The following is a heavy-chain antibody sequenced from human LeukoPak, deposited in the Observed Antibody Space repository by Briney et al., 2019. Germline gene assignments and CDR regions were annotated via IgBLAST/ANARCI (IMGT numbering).Heavy chain of an antibody. Sequence: PGGSLRLSCAASEFTFSSYNMNWVRQAPGKGLEWVSSISSSGSYIYYADSVNGRFTISRDNAKNSLYLQMNSLRAEDTAVYYCAREIFWSGYYSNLHFDYWGQGTLVTVSS. CDR1: EFTFSSYN. D-gene: IGHD3-3*01. CDR3: AREIFWSGYYSNLHFDY. J-gene: IGHJ4*02. V-gene: IGHV3-21*01. CDR2: ISSSGSYI.